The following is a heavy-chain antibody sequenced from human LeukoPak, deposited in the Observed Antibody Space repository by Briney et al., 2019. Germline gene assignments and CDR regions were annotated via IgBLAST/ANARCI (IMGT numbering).Heavy chain of an antibody. Sequence: GGSLRLSCAASGFTFSDYYMSWIRQAPGKGLEWVSAISGSGGSTYYADSVKGRFTISRDNSKNTLYLQMNSLRAEDTAVYYCAKGRYYDSLNWFDPWGQGTLVTVSS. V-gene: IGHV3-23*01. J-gene: IGHJ5*02. CDR3: AKGRYYDSLNWFDP. CDR1: GFTFSDYY. D-gene: IGHD3-3*01. CDR2: ISGSGGST.